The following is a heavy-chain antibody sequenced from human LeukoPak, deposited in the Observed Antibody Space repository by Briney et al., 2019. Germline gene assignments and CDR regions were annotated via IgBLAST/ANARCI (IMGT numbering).Heavy chain of an antibody. Sequence: GGSLRLSCAASGFTFSGSAMHWVRQPSGKGLEWVGRIRSKPNNYATAYAESVKGRFTISRDDSKNMAYLEMNSLKTEDTAVYYCVRPVYDSSGLTFDYWGQGTLVAVSS. CDR2: IRSKPNNYAT. CDR1: GFTFSGSA. V-gene: IGHV3-73*01. J-gene: IGHJ4*02. CDR3: VRPVYDSSGLTFDY. D-gene: IGHD3-22*01.